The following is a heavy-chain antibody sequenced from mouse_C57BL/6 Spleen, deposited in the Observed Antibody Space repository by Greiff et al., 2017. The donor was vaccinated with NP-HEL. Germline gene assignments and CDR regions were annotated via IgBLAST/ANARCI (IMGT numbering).Heavy chain of an antibody. CDR2: IDPSDSYT. J-gene: IGHJ3*01. D-gene: IGHD2-4*01. CDR3: ARRGYDYDGFAY. Sequence: QVQLQQPGAELVMPGASVKLSCKASGYTFTSYWMHWVKQRPGQGLEWIGEIDPSDSYTNYNQKFKGNSTLTVDKSSSTAYMQLSSLTSEDSAVYYCARRGYDYDGFAYWGQGTLVTVSA. V-gene: IGHV1-69*01. CDR1: GYTFTSYW.